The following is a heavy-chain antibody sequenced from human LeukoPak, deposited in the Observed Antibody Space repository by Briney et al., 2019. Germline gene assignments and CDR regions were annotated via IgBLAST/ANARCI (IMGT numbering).Heavy chain of an antibody. J-gene: IGHJ4*02. CDR1: GGSISSYY. Sequence: PSETLSLTCTVSGGSISSYYWSWIRQPPWKGLEWIGYIYTSGSANYNPSLKSRVTISVDTSKNQFSLKLSSVTAADTAVYYCARADGYSNYYFDYWGQGTLVTVSS. V-gene: IGHV4-4*09. D-gene: IGHD4-11*01. CDR2: IYTSGSA. CDR3: ARADGYSNYYFDY.